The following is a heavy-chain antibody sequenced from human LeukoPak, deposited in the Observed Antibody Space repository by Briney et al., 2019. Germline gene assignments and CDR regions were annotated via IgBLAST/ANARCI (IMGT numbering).Heavy chain of an antibody. Sequence: PGGSLRLSCAASGFTFSSYSMNWVRQAPGKGLEWVSSISSSSTDIYYADSVKGRFTISRDNAKNSLYLQMNSLRAEDTAVYYCARDFAGDGYRYWGQGTLVTVSS. CDR2: ISSSSTDI. CDR3: ARDFAGDGYRY. V-gene: IGHV3-21*01. CDR1: GFTFSSYS. D-gene: IGHD5-24*01. J-gene: IGHJ4*02.